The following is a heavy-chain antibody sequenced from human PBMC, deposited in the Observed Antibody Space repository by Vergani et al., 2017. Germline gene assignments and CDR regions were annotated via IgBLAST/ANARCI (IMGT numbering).Heavy chain of an antibody. V-gene: IGHV4-31*03. Sequence: QVQLQESGPGLVKPSQTLSLTCTVSGGSISSGGYYWSWIRQHPGKGLEWIGYIYYSGSTYYNPSLKSRVTISVDTSKNQFSLKLSSVTAAYTAVYYCARSGGSLTSDAFDIWGQGTMVTVSS. CDR2: IYYSGST. D-gene: IGHD2-15*01. J-gene: IGHJ3*02. CDR1: GGSISSGGYY. CDR3: ARSGGSLTSDAFDI.